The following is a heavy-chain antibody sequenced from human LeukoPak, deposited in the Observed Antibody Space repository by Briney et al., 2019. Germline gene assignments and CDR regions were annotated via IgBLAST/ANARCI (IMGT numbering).Heavy chain of an antibody. Sequence: PSETLSLTCAVSGDSISSKDWWSWVRPPPGKGLEWIGEIYHGGNTNYNPSLKRRVTISVDKSKDQFSLILSSVTAADTAVYYCARDREYSKSWSFGYWGQGTLVTVSS. CDR1: GDSISSKDW. CDR3: ARDREYSKSWSFGY. D-gene: IGHD6-13*01. V-gene: IGHV4-4*02. J-gene: IGHJ4*02. CDR2: IYHGGNT.